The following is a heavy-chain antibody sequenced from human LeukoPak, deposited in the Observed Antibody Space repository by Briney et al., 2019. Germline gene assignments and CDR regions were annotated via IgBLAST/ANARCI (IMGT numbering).Heavy chain of an antibody. D-gene: IGHD5-18*01. CDR2: IIPIFGTA. V-gene: IGHV1-69*05. Sequence: SVKVSCKASGGTFSSYAISWVRQAPGQGLEWMGGIIPIFGTANYAQKFQGRVTITTDESTSTAYMELSSLRSEDTAVYYCARRGYSYGLVSYFDYWGQGTLVTVSS. CDR1: GGTFSSYA. J-gene: IGHJ4*02. CDR3: ARRGYSYGLVSYFDY.